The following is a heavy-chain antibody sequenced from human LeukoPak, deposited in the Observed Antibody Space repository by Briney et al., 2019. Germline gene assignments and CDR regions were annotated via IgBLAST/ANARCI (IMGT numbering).Heavy chain of an antibody. CDR3: AREPGDYVISTGYYRCMSYYFDY. CDR2: INPNSGGT. V-gene: IGHV1-2*02. J-gene: IGHJ4*02. D-gene: IGHD3-9*01. Sequence: ASVQVSCQASGCTFTGYYMHWVGQAAGRGLAGMGWINPNSGGTNYAQQLQGRVTMTRDTSISTACMELSRLRSDDTAVYYCAREPGDYVISTGYYRCMSYYFDYWGQGTRVTVSS. CDR1: GCTFTGYY.